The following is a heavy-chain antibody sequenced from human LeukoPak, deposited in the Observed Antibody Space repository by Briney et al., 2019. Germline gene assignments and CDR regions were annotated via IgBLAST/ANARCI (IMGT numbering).Heavy chain of an antibody. J-gene: IGHJ4*02. Sequence: PGGSLRLSCAASGFTFSNAWMNWVRQAPGKGLEWVSAISGSGGSTYYADSVKGRFTISRDNSKNTLYLQMNSLRAEDTAVYYCAKSFFSSFYDILTGYYNPPFDYWGQGTLVTVSS. D-gene: IGHD3-9*01. V-gene: IGHV3-23*01. CDR2: ISGSGGST. CDR3: AKSFFSSFYDILTGYYNPPFDY. CDR1: GFTFSNAW.